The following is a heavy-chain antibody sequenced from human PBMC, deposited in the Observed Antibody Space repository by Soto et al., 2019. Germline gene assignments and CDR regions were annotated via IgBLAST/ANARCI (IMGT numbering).Heavy chain of an antibody. J-gene: IGHJ2*01. CDR2: IIPIFGTA. Sequence: CEECRGTIGSRSLCWVRQATGQGLEWMGGIIPIFGTANSAQKFQGRVTLTADESTSTAHMELNSLRNEDTAVYYCSRPFQQWTGDWDFDLWGHGIFVT. V-gene: IGHV1-69*01. CDR3: SRPFQQWTGDWDFDL. CDR1: RGTIGSRS. D-gene: IGHD2-8*01.